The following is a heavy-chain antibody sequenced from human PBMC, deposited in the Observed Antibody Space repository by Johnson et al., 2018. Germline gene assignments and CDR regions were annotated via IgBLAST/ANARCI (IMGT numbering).Heavy chain of an antibody. V-gene: IGHV3-23*01. D-gene: IGHD2-15*01. CDR2: ISGSGSAT. CDR3: AKKWWSFPCGMDV. J-gene: IGHJ6*02. Sequence: VQLQESGGGLVKPGGSLRLSCAASGFTFSSYAMSWVRQAPGKGLEWVSAISGSGSATYYADSGTGRVTIPRDNSNNTLYLQMNSLRAADTAVYYCAKKWWSFPCGMDVWGQATTATVTS. CDR1: GFTFSSYA.